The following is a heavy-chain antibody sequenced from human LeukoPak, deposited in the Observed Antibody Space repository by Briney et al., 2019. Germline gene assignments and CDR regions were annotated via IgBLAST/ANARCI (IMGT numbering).Heavy chain of an antibody. CDR1: GFTFSSYA. CDR2: ISGSGGST. J-gene: IGHJ2*01. V-gene: IGHV3-23*01. D-gene: IGHD3-22*01. Sequence: GGSLRLSCAASGFTFSSYAMSWVRQAPGKGLEWDSAISGSGGSTYYADSVKGRFTISRDNSKNTLYLQMNSLRAEDTAVYYCAKHYYDSSPQDWYFDLWGCGTLATVSS. CDR3: AKHYYDSSPQDWYFDL.